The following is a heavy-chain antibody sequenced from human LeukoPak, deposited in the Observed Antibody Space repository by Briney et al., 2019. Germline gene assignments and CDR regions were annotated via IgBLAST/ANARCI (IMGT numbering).Heavy chain of an antibody. V-gene: IGHV1-18*01. Sequence: ASVKLSCKASGYTLTSYGISWVRQAPGQGLEWIGWISAYNGNTNYAQKLQGRVIMSTDTSTRPSYKKLSSRTSDETAVYYCAREGSLRGRNWFDPWGQGTLVTVSS. J-gene: IGHJ5*02. CDR2: ISAYNGNT. CDR3: AREGSLRGRNWFDP. D-gene: IGHD3-10*01. CDR1: GYTLTSYG.